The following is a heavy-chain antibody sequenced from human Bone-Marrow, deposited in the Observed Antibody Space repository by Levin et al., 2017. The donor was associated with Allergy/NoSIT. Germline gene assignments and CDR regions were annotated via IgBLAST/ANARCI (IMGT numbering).Heavy chain of an antibody. Sequence: KAGGSLRLSCAASGFTFSDYSMNWVRQAPGKGLEWVSSISSGSVYIYYGDSVRGRFTISRDNAEKSLYLEMNSLRAEDTAVYYCARDQLDYDSSGYLPTRGMDVWGQGTTVTVSS. D-gene: IGHD3-22*01. J-gene: IGHJ6*02. CDR3: ARDQLDYDSSGYLPTRGMDV. CDR2: ISSGSVYI. CDR1: GFTFSDYS. V-gene: IGHV3-21*01.